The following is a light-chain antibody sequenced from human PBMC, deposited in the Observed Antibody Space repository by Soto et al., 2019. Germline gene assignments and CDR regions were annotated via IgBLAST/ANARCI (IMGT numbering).Light chain of an antibody. CDR1: QSVSTY. CDR2: DAS. CDR3: QQRRNWPIT. V-gene: IGKV3-11*01. Sequence: EIVLTRSPATLSLSPGERATLSCRASQSVSTYLAWYQQKPGQAPRLLIYDASNWATGVPARFSGSGSGTDFTLTISSLEPEDFAVYYCQQRRNWPITFGQGTRLEIK. J-gene: IGKJ5*01.